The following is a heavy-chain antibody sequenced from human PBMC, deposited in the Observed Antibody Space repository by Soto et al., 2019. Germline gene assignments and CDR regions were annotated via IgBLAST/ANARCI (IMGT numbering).Heavy chain of an antibody. Sequence: WWSLRLSCAASGFTLITYGIHWVRQSPGKGLEWVAAMSYDGTKEYYAYSVKGRFTISRDNSKNTLYLQMNSLRAEDTAVYYCAKNLEYYYDSSPDYWGQGTLVTVSS. D-gene: IGHD3-22*01. CDR2: MSYDGTKE. V-gene: IGHV3-30*18. J-gene: IGHJ4*02. CDR3: AKNLEYYYDSSPDY. CDR1: GFTLITYG.